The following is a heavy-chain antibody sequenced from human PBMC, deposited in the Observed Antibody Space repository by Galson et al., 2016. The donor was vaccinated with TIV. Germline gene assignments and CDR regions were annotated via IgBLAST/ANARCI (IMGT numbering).Heavy chain of an antibody. Sequence: CAISGDSVSSTSAAWNWIRQSPSRGLGWLGRTYYRSTWYNDYAASLKRRITINPDTSKNQSSLQLTSVTPEDAAVYYCARGAPSVFGVIMTLDYWGQGTLVTVSS. CDR2: TYYRSTWYN. CDR3: ARGAPSVFGVIMTLDY. V-gene: IGHV6-1*01. CDR1: GDSVSSTSAA. D-gene: IGHD3-3*01. J-gene: IGHJ4*02.